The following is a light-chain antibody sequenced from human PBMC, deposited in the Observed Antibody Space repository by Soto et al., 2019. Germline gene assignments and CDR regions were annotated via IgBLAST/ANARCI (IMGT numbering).Light chain of an antibody. J-gene: IGKJ4*01. CDR1: QSVSSY. Sequence: EIVLTQSPATLSLSPGERATLSCRASQSVSSYLAWYQQKPGQGPRLLIYDVFNRATGIPARFSGSGSGTDFTLTISSLEPEDFATYYCQQLNSYPRTFGGGTKVDIK. V-gene: IGKV3-11*01. CDR3: QQLNSYPRT. CDR2: DVF.